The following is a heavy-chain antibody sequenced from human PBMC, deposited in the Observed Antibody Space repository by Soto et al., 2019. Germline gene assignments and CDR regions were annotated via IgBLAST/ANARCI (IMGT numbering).Heavy chain of an antibody. CDR2: IFSNDET. J-gene: IGHJ4*02. CDR3: ARTVARMNLDY. Sequence: QVTLKESGPVLVKPTETLTLTCTVSGFSLSNARMGVSWIRQPPGKALEWLAHIFSNDETAYSTSLKTRLTISQATSTSQVVRTMGNMDPVDTATYYCARTVARMNLDYWGQGTLVTVSS. CDR1: GFSLSNARMG. D-gene: IGHD2-21*01. V-gene: IGHV2-26*01.